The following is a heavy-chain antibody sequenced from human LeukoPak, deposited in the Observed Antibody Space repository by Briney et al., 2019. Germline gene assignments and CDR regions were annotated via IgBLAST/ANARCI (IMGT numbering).Heavy chain of an antibody. CDR1: GFPFSSYG. V-gene: IGHV3-33*01. CDR3: ARDLSAAFDF. D-gene: IGHD6-19*01. CDR2: LVYDARS. Sequence: GTSLRLSCAASGFPFSSYGMHWVRQAPGKGLEWVARLVYDARSDYANSVKGRFSISRDDSKNTLFLDMSNLRVEDTALYYCARDLSAAFDFWGQGVLVTVSS. J-gene: IGHJ4*02.